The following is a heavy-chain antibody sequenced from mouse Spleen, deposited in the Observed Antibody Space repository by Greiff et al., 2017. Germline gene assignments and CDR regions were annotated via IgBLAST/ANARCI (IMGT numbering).Heavy chain of an antibody. CDR1: GYAFSSSW. V-gene: IGHV1-82*01. CDR3: ASWEYWFAY. Sequence: QVQLQQSGPELVKPGASVKISCKASGYAFSSSWMNWVKQRPGKGLEWIGRIYPGDGDTNYNGKFKGKATLTADKSSSTAYMQLSSLTSEDSAVYFCASWEYWFAYWGQGTLVTVSA. J-gene: IGHJ3*01. CDR2: IYPGDGDT. D-gene: IGHD4-1*01.